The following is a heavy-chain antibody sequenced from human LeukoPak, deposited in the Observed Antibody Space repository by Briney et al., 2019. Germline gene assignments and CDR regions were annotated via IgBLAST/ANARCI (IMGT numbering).Heavy chain of an antibody. CDR3: ARSVLWWLSRDAFDI. CDR2: INHSGST. Sequence: SETLSLTCAVYGGSFSGYYWSWIRQPPGKGLEWIGEINHSGSTNYNPSLKSRVTISVDTSKNQFSLKLSSVTAADTAVYYCARSVLWWLSRDAFDIWGQGTMLTVSS. J-gene: IGHJ3*02. CDR1: GGSFSGYY. V-gene: IGHV4-34*01. D-gene: IGHD3-22*01.